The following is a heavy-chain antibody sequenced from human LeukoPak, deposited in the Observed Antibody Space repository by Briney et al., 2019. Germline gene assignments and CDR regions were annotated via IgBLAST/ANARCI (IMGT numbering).Heavy chain of an antibody. CDR2: INHSGST. V-gene: IGHV4-34*01. CDR1: GGSFSGYY. D-gene: IGHD1-1*01. Sequence: PSETLSLTCAVYGGSFSGYYWSWIRQPPGKGLEWIGEINHSGSTNYNPSLKSRVTISVDTSKNQFSLKLSSVTAADTAVYYCARGQGNWNDRRSRWFDPWGQGTLVTVSS. CDR3: ARGQGNWNDRRSRWFDP. J-gene: IGHJ5*02.